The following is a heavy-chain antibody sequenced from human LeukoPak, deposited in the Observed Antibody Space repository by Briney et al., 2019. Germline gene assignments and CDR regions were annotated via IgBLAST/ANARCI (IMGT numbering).Heavy chain of an antibody. CDR2: IYHSGST. J-gene: IGHJ3*02. CDR3: ASLGRYDAFDI. CDR1: GGSISSSNW. V-gene: IGHV4-4*02. D-gene: IGHD4-17*01. Sequence: SETLSLTCAVSGGSISSSNWWSWVRQPPGQGLEWIGEIYHSGSTNYNPSLKSRVTISVDKSKNQFSLKLSSVTAANTAVYYCASLGRYDAFDIWGQGTMVTVSS.